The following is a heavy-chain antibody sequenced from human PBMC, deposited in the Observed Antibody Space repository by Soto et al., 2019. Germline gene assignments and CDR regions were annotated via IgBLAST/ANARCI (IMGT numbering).Heavy chain of an antibody. Sequence: GGSLRLSXAASGFTFSSYSMNWVRQAPGKGLEWVSSIGSSSSYIYYADSVKGRFTISRDNPKNSLYLQMNSLRAEDTAVYYCARDGYCSSTSCAHYFDYWGQGILVTVSS. D-gene: IGHD2-2*03. CDR3: ARDGYCSSTSCAHYFDY. J-gene: IGHJ4*02. V-gene: IGHV3-21*01. CDR1: GFTFSSYS. CDR2: IGSSSSYI.